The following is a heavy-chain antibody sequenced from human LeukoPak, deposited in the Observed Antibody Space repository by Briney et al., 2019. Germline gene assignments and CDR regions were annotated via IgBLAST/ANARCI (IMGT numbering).Heavy chain of an antibody. V-gene: IGHV3-48*01. D-gene: IGHD6-13*01. J-gene: IGHJ3*02. CDR1: GFTFSSYS. CDR2: ISSSSSTI. CDR3: AREQQLVPTHDALDI. Sequence: GGSLRLSCAASGFTFSSYSMNWVRQAPGKGLEWVSYISSSSSTIYYADSVKGRFTISRDNAKNSLYLQMNSLRAEDTAVYYCAREQQLVPTHDALDIWGQGTMVTVSS.